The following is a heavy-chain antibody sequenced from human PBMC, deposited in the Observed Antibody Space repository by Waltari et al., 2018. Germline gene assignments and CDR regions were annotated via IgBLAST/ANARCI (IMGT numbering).Heavy chain of an antibody. Sequence: QVQLQESGPGLVKPSEPLSLTCTVSGGSITSHYWSWIRQPPGKGLEWIGYTYYSGSTNYNPSLKSRVTISVDTSKNQFSLKLSSVTAADTAVYYCARGGGAADYWGQGTLVTVSS. CDR3: ARGGGAADY. V-gene: IGHV4-59*11. J-gene: IGHJ4*02. CDR2: TYYSGST. CDR1: GGSITSHY. D-gene: IGHD6-25*01.